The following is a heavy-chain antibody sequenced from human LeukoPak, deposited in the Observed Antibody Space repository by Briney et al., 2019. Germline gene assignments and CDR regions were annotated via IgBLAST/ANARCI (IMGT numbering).Heavy chain of an antibody. CDR1: GFTFSSYW. CDR2: IKQDGSEK. CDR3: AREGPQDDFWSGINYYYYYYMDV. J-gene: IGHJ6*03. V-gene: IGHV3-7*01. D-gene: IGHD3-3*01. Sequence: GGSLRLSCAASGFTFSSYWMSWVRQAPGKGLEWVANIKQDGSEKYYVDSVKGRFTISRDNAKNSLYLQMNSLRAEDTAVYYCAREGPQDDFWSGINYYYYYYMDVLGKGTTVTVSS.